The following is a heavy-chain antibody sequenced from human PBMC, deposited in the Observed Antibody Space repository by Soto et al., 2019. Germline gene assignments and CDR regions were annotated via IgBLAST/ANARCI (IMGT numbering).Heavy chain of an antibody. CDR3: ARDFGRLWWGGGINPRNWFDP. V-gene: IGHV1-18*01. CDR1: GYTFTSYG. D-gene: IGHD3-10*01. CDR2: ISAYNDNT. J-gene: IGHJ5*02. Sequence: QVQLVQSGAEVKKPGASVKVSCKASGYTFTSYGISWVRQAPGQGLEWMGWISAYNDNTNYAQKVQGRATMTTDTSTSPADKERGSPGSYATAVYYCARDFGRLWWGGGINPRNWFDPWGQGTLVTVSS.